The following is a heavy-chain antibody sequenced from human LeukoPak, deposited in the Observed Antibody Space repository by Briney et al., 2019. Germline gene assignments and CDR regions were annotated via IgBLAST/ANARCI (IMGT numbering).Heavy chain of an antibody. V-gene: IGHV3-23*01. Sequence: GGSLRLPCAASGFTFSSYAMSWVRQAPGKGLEWVSAISGSGGSTYYADSVKGRFTISRDNSKNTLYLQMNSLRAEDTAVYYCAKGSSSWYGGDFDYWGQGTLVTVSS. CDR2: ISGSGGST. CDR1: GFTFSSYA. J-gene: IGHJ4*02. D-gene: IGHD6-13*01. CDR3: AKGSSSWYGGDFDY.